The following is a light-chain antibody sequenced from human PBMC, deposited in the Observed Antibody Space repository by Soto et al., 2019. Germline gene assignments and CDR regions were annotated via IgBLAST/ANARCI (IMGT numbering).Light chain of an antibody. CDR3: QQYNNWPPYT. Sequence: EVVMTQSPATLSVSPGDRGTLSCRASQSVGRNLAWYQQKPGQAPRLLIYGASTRATGIPARFSGSGSGTEFTPTISSLQSEDFAVYYCQQYNNWPPYTFGQGTKLEIK. V-gene: IGKV3-15*01. J-gene: IGKJ2*01. CDR1: QSVGRN. CDR2: GAS.